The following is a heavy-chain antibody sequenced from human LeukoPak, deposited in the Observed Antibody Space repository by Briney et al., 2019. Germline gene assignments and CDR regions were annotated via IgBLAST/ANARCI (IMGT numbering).Heavy chain of an antibody. J-gene: IGHJ4*02. CDR1: GYCISSGYY. CDR3: ARLAVYLLEYFDY. V-gene: IGHV4-38-2*02. D-gene: IGHD2-8*01. CDR2: IYHSGST. Sequence: SETLSLTCTVSGYCISSGYYWGWIRQPPGKGLDWIGSIYHSGSTYYNPSLKSRVTISVDTSKNQFSLKLSSVTAADTAVYYCARLAVYLLEYFDYWGQGTLVTVSS.